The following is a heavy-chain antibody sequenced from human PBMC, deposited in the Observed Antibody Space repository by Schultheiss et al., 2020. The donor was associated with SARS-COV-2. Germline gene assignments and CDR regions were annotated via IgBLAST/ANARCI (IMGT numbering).Heavy chain of an antibody. V-gene: IGHV3-23*01. CDR2: ISGSGATT. CDR1: GFTVSSNY. J-gene: IGHJ4*02. D-gene: IGHD2-2*02. Sequence: GGSLRLSCAASGFTVSSNYMSWVRQAPGKGLEWVSAISGSGATTYYADSVKGRFTISRDNSKNTLYLQMNSLKTEDTAVYYCTTDPLVVPAAIAFDYWGQGTLVTVSS. CDR3: TTDPLVVPAAIAFDY.